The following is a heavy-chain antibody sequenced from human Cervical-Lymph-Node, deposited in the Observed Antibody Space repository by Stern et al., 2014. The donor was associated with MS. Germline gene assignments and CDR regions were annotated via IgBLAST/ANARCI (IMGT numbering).Heavy chain of an antibody. V-gene: IGHV1-2*06. J-gene: IGHJ6*02. Sequence: VQLVESGAEVKKPGASVKVSCKASGYTFTDYYIHWVRQAPGQGLEWMGRINHNSGGTGYAQKVQGRVTMSRDTDIKTAYLKLRSLMSNDTAVYFCARARRPREYGMDVWGQGTTVTVSS. CDR2: INHNSGGT. CDR1: GYTFTDYY. CDR3: ARARRPREYGMDV.